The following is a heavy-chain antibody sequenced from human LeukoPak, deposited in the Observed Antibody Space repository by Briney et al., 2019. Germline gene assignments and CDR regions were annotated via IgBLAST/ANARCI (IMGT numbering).Heavy chain of an antibody. CDR1: GFTFSSYA. V-gene: IGHV3-30*07. J-gene: IGHJ6*02. Sequence: GGSLRLSCAASGFTFSSYAMHWVRQAPGKGLEWVALISYDGSNKYYADSVKGRFTISRDNSKNTLYLQMNSLRAEDTAVYYCSAAAGRNYYYYGMDVWGQGTTVTVSS. CDR3: SAAAGRNYYYYGMDV. CDR2: ISYDGSNK. D-gene: IGHD6-13*01.